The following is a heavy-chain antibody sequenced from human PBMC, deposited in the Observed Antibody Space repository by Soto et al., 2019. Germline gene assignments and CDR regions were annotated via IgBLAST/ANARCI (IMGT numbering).Heavy chain of an antibody. V-gene: IGHV5-51*01. CDR1: GYSFSSYW. CDR3: ARHHGSPGSYFGMDV. D-gene: IGHD6-13*01. CDR2: IYPGDSDT. Sequence: GESLKISCKGSGYSFSSYWINWVRQIPGKGLEWMGIIYPGDSDTRYSPSFQGQVTISADKSISTAYLQWRSLKASDTAMYYCARHHGSPGSYFGMDVWGQGTTVTVSS. J-gene: IGHJ6*02.